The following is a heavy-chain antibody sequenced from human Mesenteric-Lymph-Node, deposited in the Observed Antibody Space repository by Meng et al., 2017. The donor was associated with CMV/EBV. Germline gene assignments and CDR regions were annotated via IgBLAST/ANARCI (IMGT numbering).Heavy chain of an antibody. V-gene: IGHV1-18*01. Sequence: ASVKVSCKASGYTFMSYGISWVRQAPGQGLEWMGWISGYNGNTNYAQKLQGRVTMTTDTSTNTAYMELRSLRSDDTAVYYCVREYTSPVGDFDYWGQGTLVTVSS. J-gene: IGHJ4*02. D-gene: IGHD6-19*01. CDR1: GYTFMSYG. CDR2: ISGYNGNT. CDR3: VREYTSPVGDFDY.